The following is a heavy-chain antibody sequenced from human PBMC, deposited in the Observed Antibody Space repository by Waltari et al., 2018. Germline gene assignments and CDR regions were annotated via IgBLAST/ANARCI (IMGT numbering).Heavy chain of an antibody. CDR2: APYTGNP. CDR3: ARDERIVGDTQVDS. CDR1: AVSVLTPNYS. J-gene: IGHJ4*02. V-gene: IGHV4-39*07. D-gene: IGHD1-26*01. Sequence: QPQLQASAPVLVQPSEPLSLTFPLPAVSVLTPNYSLSWIRHPPGNQLEWIGSAPYTGNPLYNPSLKSRLSLSVDTSTNQFSLRLNSVTAAETAVYYCARDERIVGDTQVDSWGQGVLVTVSS.